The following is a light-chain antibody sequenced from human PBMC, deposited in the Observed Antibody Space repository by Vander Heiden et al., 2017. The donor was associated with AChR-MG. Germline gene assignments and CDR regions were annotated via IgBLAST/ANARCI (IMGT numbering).Light chain of an antibody. CDR2: DAF. Sequence: EIVMTQSPATLSVSPGERATLSCRASQSVTTNLAWYQQKPGQAPRLLMYDAFTRATGFPAKFSGSGSGTEFTLTISSLQSEDFAIYFCQQYNNWPWTFGQGTKVEVK. J-gene: IGKJ1*01. V-gene: IGKV3-15*01. CDR1: QSVTTN. CDR3: QQYNNWPWT.